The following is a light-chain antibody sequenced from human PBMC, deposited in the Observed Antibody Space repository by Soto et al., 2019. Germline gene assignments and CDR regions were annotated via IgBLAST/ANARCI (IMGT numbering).Light chain of an antibody. CDR2: QVT. CDR3: SSYTESSNYL. Sequence: QSVLTQPASVSGSPGQSITISCTGTSSDLAIYNYVSWYQQQPGKAPKLMIYQVTNRPSGVSNRFSGSRSGNTASLTISGLQAEDEADYYCSSYTESSNYLFGNGTKVTV. CDR1: SSDLAIYNY. J-gene: IGLJ1*01. V-gene: IGLV2-14*01.